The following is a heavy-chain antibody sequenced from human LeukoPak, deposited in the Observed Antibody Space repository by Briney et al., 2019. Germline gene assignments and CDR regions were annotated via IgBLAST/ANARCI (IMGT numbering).Heavy chain of an antibody. J-gene: IGHJ4*02. Sequence: GGSLRLSCAASGFTFSSYAMHWVRQAPGKGLEWVAVISYDGSNKYYADSVEGRFTISRDNSKNTLYLQMNSLRAEDTAVYYCASSWLVRGPVDYWGQGTLVTVSS. CDR1: GFTFSSYA. V-gene: IGHV3-30*04. CDR3: ASSWLVRGPVDY. CDR2: ISYDGSNK. D-gene: IGHD6-6*01.